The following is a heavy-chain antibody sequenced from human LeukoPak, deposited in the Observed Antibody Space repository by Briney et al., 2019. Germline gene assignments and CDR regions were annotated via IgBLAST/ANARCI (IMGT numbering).Heavy chain of an antibody. CDR3: THPAYYYGLDV. Sequence: GGSLRLSCAASGFTFSVSAIHWVRQASGKGLEWVGRIKTKADNYATAYYASVKGRFTISRDDSKNTAYLQMNSLKIEDTAVYYCTHPAYYYGLDVWGKGTTVTVSS. J-gene: IGHJ6*04. CDR1: GFTFSVSA. CDR2: IKTKADNYAT. V-gene: IGHV3-73*01. D-gene: IGHD6-25*01.